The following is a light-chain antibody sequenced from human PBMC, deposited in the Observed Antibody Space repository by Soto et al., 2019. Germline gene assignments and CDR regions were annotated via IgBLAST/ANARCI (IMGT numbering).Light chain of an antibody. CDR2: FAS. V-gene: IGKV1D-16*01. Sequence: DIHMTQPPSSLSASLGYTFTITCRASQGISTLLAWYQQKPRQASKSLIYFASSLQSGVPSRFTGSGSGIDFTLTISSLQPEDVATYYCQQLHCYPITFGQGTRLEIK. CDR1: QGISTL. J-gene: IGKJ5*01. CDR3: QQLHCYPIT.